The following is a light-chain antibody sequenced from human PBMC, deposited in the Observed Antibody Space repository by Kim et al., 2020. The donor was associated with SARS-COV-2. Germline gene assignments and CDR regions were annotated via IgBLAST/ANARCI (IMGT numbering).Light chain of an antibody. Sequence: LSAGERATLPGRAGQGVGNYLAWHQQKPGQAPRLLIYAVSSRATGIPARFSGSGSGTDFTLTISSLEPEDFAVYYCQHHTSWPLSFGGGTKVDIK. J-gene: IGKJ4*01. CDR2: AVS. CDR3: QHHTSWPLS. V-gene: IGKV3-11*01. CDR1: QGVGNY.